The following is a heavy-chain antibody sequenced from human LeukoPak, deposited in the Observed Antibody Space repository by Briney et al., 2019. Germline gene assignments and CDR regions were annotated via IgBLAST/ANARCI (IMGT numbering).Heavy chain of an antibody. CDR2: INAGNGNT. CDR1: GYTFTDYT. D-gene: IGHD5-12*01. Sequence: ASVKVSCKSSGYTFTDYTMHRVRQAPAQRLEWMGGINAGNGNTKYSQKFQDRVTITRDTSASTADKDLSEQTYEDTVVCNCARGRWVATKLGYYLDGWGKGALVTAAS. CDR3: ARGRWVATKLGYYLDG. V-gene: IGHV1-3*01. J-gene: IGHJ4*02.